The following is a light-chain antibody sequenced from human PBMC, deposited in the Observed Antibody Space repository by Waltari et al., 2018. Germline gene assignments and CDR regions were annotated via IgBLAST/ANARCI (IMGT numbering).Light chain of an antibody. CDR3: QSADVSNTYPWG. V-gene: IGLV3-25*03. CDR2: KDT. J-gene: IGLJ3*02. Sequence: SSELTQPPSVSVSPGQTATIPCSGDPCAEQSIYWYQQRPGQAPALVIKKDTERPSGIPERFSGSNSGTTATLTISGVQAEDGADYYCQSADVSNTYPWGFGGGTRLTVL. CDR1: PCAEQS.